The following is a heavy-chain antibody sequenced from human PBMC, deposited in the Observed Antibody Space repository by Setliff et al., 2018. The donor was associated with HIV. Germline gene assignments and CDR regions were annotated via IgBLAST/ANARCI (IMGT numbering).Heavy chain of an antibody. CDR1: GDSFSNYA. CDR2: IVPKFGTP. V-gene: IGHV1-69*13. J-gene: IGHJ4*02. Sequence: GASVKVSCKTSGDSFSNYAITWVRQAPGQGLEWMGGIVPKFGTPNYAERFQGRVTITADESTSTAYMELRNLRSEDTAVYYCAVSWYTTGRGDYWGPGTLVTVSS. CDR3: AVSWYTTGRGDY. D-gene: IGHD3-10*01.